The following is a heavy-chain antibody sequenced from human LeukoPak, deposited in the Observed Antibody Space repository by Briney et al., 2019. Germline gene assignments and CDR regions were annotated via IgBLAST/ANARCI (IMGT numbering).Heavy chain of an antibody. CDR1: GGSIGDYY. CDR3: AGRVAVRLRYAFDI. J-gene: IGHJ3*02. CDR2: IFYSGNT. V-gene: IGHV4-59*01. Sequence: PSETLSLTCTVSGGSIGDYYWSWVRQPPGKELEWIGYIFYSGNTNSNPSLRSRVTISLDTSKNQFSLMLNSVTAADTAVYYCAGRVAVRLRYAFDIWGQGTMVTVSS. D-gene: IGHD6-6*01.